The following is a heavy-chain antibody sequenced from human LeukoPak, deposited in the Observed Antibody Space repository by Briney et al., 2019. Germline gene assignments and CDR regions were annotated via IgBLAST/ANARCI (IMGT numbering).Heavy chain of an antibody. V-gene: IGHV1-69*13. Sequence: SVKVSCKASGDTFSSYAISWVRQAPGQGLEWMGGIIPIFGTANYAQKFQGRVTITADESTSTAYMELSSLRSEDTAVYYCARGKNDLWSGYYYDAFDIWGQGTMVTVSS. CDR3: ARGKNDLWSGYYYDAFDI. CDR2: IIPIFGTA. J-gene: IGHJ3*02. D-gene: IGHD3-3*01. CDR1: GDTFSSYA.